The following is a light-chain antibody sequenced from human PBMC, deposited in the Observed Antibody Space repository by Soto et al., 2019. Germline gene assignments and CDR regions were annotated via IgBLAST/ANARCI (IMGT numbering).Light chain of an antibody. J-gene: IGLJ2*01. Sequence: QSALTQPASVSGSPGQSITISCTGTSSDIGGYNYVSWYQQHPGKAPKLMIYEVVNRPSGLSYRFSGSKSGNTASLTISGLQAEDEADSYCSSYTRSSTVVFGGGTKLTVL. V-gene: IGLV2-14*01. CDR3: SSYTRSSTVV. CDR1: SSDIGGYNY. CDR2: EVV.